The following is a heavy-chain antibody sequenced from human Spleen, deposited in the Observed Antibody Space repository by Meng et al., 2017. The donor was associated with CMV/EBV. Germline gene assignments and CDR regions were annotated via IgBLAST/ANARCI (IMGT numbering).Heavy chain of an antibody. D-gene: IGHD4-11*01. CDR1: GGSISSNSYY. CDR2: IYYSGST. CDR3: ARDRSNYHYYYGMDV. J-gene: IGHJ6*02. V-gene: IGHV4-61*01. Sequence: SETLSLTCTVSGGSISSNSYYWSWIRQPPGKGLEWIGYIYYSGSTNYNPSLKSRVTISVDTSKNQFSLKLSSVTAADTAVYYCARDRSNYHYYYGMDVWGQGTTVTVSS.